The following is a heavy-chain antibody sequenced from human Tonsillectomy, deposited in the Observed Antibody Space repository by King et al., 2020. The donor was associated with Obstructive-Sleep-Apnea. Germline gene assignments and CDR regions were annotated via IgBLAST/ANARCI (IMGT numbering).Heavy chain of an antibody. Sequence: QLQESGPGLVKPSETLSLTCTVSGGSISSYYWSWIRQPPGKGLEWIGYIYYSGSTNYNPSLKSRVTISVDTSKNQFSLKLSTVTAADTAVYYCARGDSTPYYYYGMDVWGQGTTVTVSS. J-gene: IGHJ6*02. CDR3: ARGDSTPYYYYGMDV. V-gene: IGHV4-59*01. CDR2: IYYSGST. D-gene: IGHD6-13*01. CDR1: GGSISSYY.